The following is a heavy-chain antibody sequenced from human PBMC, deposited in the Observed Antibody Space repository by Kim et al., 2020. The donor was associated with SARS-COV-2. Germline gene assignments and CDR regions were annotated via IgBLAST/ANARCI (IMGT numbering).Heavy chain of an antibody. D-gene: IGHD3-10*01. J-gene: IGHJ6*02. Sequence: STQDDADTVKGRFTISRDNAKNSLYLQMNSLRAEDTAVYYCARSSPGMDVWGQGTTVTVSS. CDR2: STQ. CDR3: ARSSPGMDV. V-gene: IGHV3-48*01.